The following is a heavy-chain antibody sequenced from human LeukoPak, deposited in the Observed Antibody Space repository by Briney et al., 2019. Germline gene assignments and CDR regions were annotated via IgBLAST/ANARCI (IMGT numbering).Heavy chain of an antibody. V-gene: IGHV3-30*18. CDR2: ISYDGSNK. D-gene: IGHD4-17*01. CDR3: AKDQIGATVTTDYYYGIDV. Sequence: GGSLRLSCAASGFTFSSYGMHWVRQAPGKGLEWVAVISYDGSNKYYADSVKGRFTISRDNSKNTLYLQMNSLRAEDTAVYYCAKDQIGATVTTDYYYGIDVLGQRTTVTGSS. J-gene: IGHJ6*01. CDR1: GFTFSSYG.